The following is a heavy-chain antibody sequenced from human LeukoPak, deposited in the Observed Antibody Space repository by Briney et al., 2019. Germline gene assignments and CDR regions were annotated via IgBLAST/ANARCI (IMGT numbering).Heavy chain of an antibody. V-gene: IGHV4-34*01. Sequence: SETLSLTCTVYGVSFSGYYWSWIRQPPGKGLEWIREINHNGNTNYNPPLKSRVTISVDTSKNQFSLKVSSVTAADSAVYYCARWPRERNRITVTNYYYYMDVWGRGTTVTVSS. D-gene: IGHD4-11*01. CDR1: GVSFSGYY. J-gene: IGHJ6*03. CDR2: INHNGNT. CDR3: ARWPRERNRITVTNYYYYMDV.